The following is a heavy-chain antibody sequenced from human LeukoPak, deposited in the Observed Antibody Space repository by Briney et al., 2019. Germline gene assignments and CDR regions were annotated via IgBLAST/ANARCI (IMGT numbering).Heavy chain of an antibody. CDR3: AKGYYGNYVAVDY. Sequence: VGSLRLSCAASGFTVSSNYMSWVRQAPGKGLEWVSGIYSGGGTYYADSVKGGFTISREKSTNTRYLQMKSLRAYDTAVYYYAKGYYGNYVAVDYWGQGTLVTVSS. J-gene: IGHJ4*02. CDR2: IYSGGGT. V-gene: IGHV3-53*01. D-gene: IGHD4-11*01. CDR1: GFTVSSNY.